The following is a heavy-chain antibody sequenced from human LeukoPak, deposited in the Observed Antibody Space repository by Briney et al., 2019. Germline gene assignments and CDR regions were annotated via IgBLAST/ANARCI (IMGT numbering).Heavy chain of an antibody. CDR1: GYTFTSYD. CDR2: INPNSGGT. CDR3: ARPARPTSYGMDV. J-gene: IGHJ6*02. D-gene: IGHD1-1*01. Sequence: GASVKVSCKASGYTFTSYDINWVRQATGQGLEWMGWINPNSGGTNYAQKFQGRVTMTRDTSISTAYMELSRLRSDDTAVYYCARPARPTSYGMDVWGQGTTVTVSS. V-gene: IGHV1-2*02.